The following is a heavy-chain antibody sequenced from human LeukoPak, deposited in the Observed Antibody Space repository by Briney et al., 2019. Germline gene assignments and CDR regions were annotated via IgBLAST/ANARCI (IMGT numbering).Heavy chain of an antibody. CDR3: ARGTATYYYDSSGYSPTFDY. V-gene: IGHV3-30*19. Sequence: PGGSLRLSCAASGFTFSSYGMHWVRQAPGKGLEWVAVISYDGSNKYYADSVKGRFTISRDNSKNTLYLQMNSLRAEDTAVYYCARGTATYYYDSSGYSPTFDYWGQGTLVTVSS. CDR1: GFTFSSYG. D-gene: IGHD3-22*01. CDR2: ISYDGSNK. J-gene: IGHJ4*02.